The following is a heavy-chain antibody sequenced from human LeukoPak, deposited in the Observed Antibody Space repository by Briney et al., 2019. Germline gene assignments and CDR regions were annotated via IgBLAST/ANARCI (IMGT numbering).Heavy chain of an antibody. J-gene: IGHJ4*02. Sequence: EASVNVSSTASGGTFSIYAISWVRQAPGQGLEWMGGIIPLFGTANYAQKFQGRVTITADESTSTAYMELSSLRSEETAVYYCARVRRDGYNYPMDYWGQGTLVTGAS. CDR2: IIPLFGTA. CDR1: GGTFSIYA. V-gene: IGHV1-69*13. CDR3: ARVRRDGYNYPMDY. D-gene: IGHD5-24*01.